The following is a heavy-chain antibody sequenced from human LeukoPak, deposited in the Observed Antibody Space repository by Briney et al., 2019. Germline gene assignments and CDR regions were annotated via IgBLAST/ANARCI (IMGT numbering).Heavy chain of an antibody. CDR3: ARGRGIYSSSWIWFDP. CDR2: TNHSAST. Sequence: PSETLSLTCVVYGGSFSAFYWSWIRQPPGMALEWIGETNHSASTNYNPSLKSRVTISADTSKNQFSLKVSPVTAADTAMYYCARGRGIYSSSWIWFDPWGQGTLVTVSP. V-gene: IGHV4-34*01. CDR1: GGSFSAFY. J-gene: IGHJ5*02. D-gene: IGHD6-13*01.